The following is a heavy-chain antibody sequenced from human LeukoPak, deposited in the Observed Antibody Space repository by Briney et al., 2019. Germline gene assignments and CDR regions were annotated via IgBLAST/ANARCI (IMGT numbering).Heavy chain of an antibody. Sequence: GGSLRLSYAASGFTFSSYAMSWVRQAPGKGLEWVSAISGSGGSTYYADSVKGRFTISRDNSKNTLYLQMNSLRAEDTAVYYCAKLGQYQLLYFDYWGQGTLVTVSS. V-gene: IGHV3-23*01. CDR3: AKLGQYQLLYFDY. D-gene: IGHD2-2*01. CDR2: ISGSGGST. J-gene: IGHJ4*02. CDR1: GFTFSSYA.